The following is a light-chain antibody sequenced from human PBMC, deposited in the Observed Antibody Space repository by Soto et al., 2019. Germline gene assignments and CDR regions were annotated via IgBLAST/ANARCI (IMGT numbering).Light chain of an antibody. J-gene: IGKJ3*01. CDR3: QQYNNWLFT. Sequence: EIVMTQSPPTLSVSPGERATLSCRASQTIGTKLAWYQQRPGQPPRLLIYGASTRATAIPARFRGSGSGTEFTLTISSLQSEDFAVYYCQQYNNWLFTFGPGTKVDIK. V-gene: IGKV3-15*01. CDR2: GAS. CDR1: QTIGTK.